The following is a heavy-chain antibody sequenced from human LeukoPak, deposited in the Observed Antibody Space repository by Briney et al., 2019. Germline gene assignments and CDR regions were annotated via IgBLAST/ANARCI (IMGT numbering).Heavy chain of an antibody. Sequence: ASVKVSFKASGYTFTSYDINWVRQATGQGLEWMGWMNPNSGNTGYAQKFQGRVTITRNTSISTAYMELSSLRSEDTAVYYCARGADSSSFYYMDVWGKGTTVTVSS. CDR3: ARGADSSSFYYMDV. D-gene: IGHD6-6*01. J-gene: IGHJ6*03. V-gene: IGHV1-8*03. CDR1: GYTFTSYD. CDR2: MNPNSGNT.